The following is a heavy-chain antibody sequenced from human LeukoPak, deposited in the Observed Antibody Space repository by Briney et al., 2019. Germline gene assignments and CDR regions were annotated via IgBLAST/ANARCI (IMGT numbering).Heavy chain of an antibody. CDR3: ARYSSSWYVDYFDY. CDR2: IYYSGST. D-gene: IGHD6-13*01. J-gene: IGHJ4*02. CDR1: GGSISSYY. Sequence: SETLSLTCTVSGGSISSYYWSWIRQPPGKGLEWIGYIYYSGSTNYNPSLKSRVTISVDTSKNQFSLKLSSVTAADTAVYYCARYSSSWYVDYFDYWGQGPLVTVSS. V-gene: IGHV4-59*08.